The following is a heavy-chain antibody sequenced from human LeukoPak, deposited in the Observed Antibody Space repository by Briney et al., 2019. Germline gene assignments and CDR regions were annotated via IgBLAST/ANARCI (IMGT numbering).Heavy chain of an antibody. CDR3: AKELKAAGIFDY. CDR1: GFTFSSYG. V-gene: IGHV3-30*18. Sequence: PGGSLRLSCAASGFTFSSYGMHWVRQAPGKGLEWVAVISYDGSSKYYADSVKGRFTISRDNSKNTLYLQMNSLRAEDTAVYYCAKELKAAGIFDYWGQGTLVTVSS. CDR2: ISYDGSSK. J-gene: IGHJ4*02. D-gene: IGHD6-13*01.